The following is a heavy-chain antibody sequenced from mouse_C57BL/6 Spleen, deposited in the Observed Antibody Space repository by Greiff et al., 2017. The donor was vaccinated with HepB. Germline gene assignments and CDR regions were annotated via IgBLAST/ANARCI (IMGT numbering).Heavy chain of an antibody. CDR3: ARDRGVVADYAMDY. CDR2: ISDGGSYT. CDR1: GFTFSSYA. J-gene: IGHJ4*01. Sequence: EVKLVESGGGLVKPGGSLKLSCAASGFTFSSYAMSWVRQTPEKRLEWVATISDGGSYTYYPDNVKGRFTISRDNAKNNLYLQMSHLKSEDTAMYYCARDRGVVADYAMDYWGQGTSVTVSS. V-gene: IGHV5-4*01. D-gene: IGHD1-1*01.